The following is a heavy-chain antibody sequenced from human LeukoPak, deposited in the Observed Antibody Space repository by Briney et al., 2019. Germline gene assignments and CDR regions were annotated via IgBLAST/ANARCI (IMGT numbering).Heavy chain of an antibody. D-gene: IGHD6-6*01. Sequence: SETLSLTCAVYGGSFSGYYWNWIRQPPGKGLEWIGEINHSGSTNYNPSLKSRVTISVDTSKNQFSLKLSSVTAADTAVYYCARGAYPSIAARFDYWGQGTLVTVSS. CDR1: GGSFSGYY. V-gene: IGHV4-34*01. J-gene: IGHJ4*02. CDR3: ARGAYPSIAARFDY. CDR2: INHSGST.